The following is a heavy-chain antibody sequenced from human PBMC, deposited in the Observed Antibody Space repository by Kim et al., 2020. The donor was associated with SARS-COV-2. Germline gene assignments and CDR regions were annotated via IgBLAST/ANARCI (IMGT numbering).Heavy chain of an antibody. CDR3: ARHPGTRVFDY. CDR2: IYYSGST. D-gene: IGHD2-8*01. V-gene: IGHV4-39*01. Sequence: SETLSLTCTVSGGSISSSSYYWGWIRQPPGKGLEWIGSIYYSGSTYYNPSLKSRVTISVDTSKNQFSLKLSSVTAADTAVYYCARHPGTRVFDYWGQGTLVTVSS. CDR1: GGSISSSSYY. J-gene: IGHJ4*02.